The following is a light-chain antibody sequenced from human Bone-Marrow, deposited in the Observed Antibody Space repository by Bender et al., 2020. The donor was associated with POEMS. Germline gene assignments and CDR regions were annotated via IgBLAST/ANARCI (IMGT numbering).Light chain of an antibody. V-gene: IGLV3-1*01. CDR1: KLGERY. J-gene: IGLJ1*01. CDR2: EDT. Sequence: SYGLSQPPSVSVSPGQTASITCSGDKLGERYVSWYQQRPGHSPVLVIYEDTKRPSGFPERFSGANSGHTATLTITGTQAMDEADYYCQAWDTSTASCVFGTGTRVTVL. CDR3: QAWDTSTASCV.